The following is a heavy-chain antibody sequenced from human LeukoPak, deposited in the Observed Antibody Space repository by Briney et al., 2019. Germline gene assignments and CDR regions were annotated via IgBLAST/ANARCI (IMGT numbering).Heavy chain of an antibody. CDR3: ARVRSGWYTRGEFDY. CDR1: GFTFDDYG. V-gene: IGHV3-20*04. D-gene: IGHD6-19*01. J-gene: IGHJ4*02. CDR2: INWNGGST. Sequence: PGGSLRLSCAASGFTFDDYGMSWVRQAPGKGLEWVSGINWNGGSTGYADSVKGRFTISRDNAKNSLYQQMNSLRAEDTALYYCARVRSGWYTRGEFDYWGQGTLVTVSS.